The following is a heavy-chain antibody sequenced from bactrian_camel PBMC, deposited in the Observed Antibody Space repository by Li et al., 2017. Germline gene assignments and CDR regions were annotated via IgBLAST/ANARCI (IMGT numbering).Heavy chain of an antibody. CDR2: IGKDGVIS. CDR1: DYKNRNFC. D-gene: IGHD1*01. V-gene: IGHV3S1*01. Sequence: HVQLVESGGGSVQTGGSLRLTCVFSDYKNRNFCMGWFRQVPGKKREGVAAIGKDGVISYADSVKGRFTISRDNAKNTLYLQLNSLKTEDTAMYYCATVVPGPRWRERGQGTQVTVS. J-gene: IGHJ4*01.